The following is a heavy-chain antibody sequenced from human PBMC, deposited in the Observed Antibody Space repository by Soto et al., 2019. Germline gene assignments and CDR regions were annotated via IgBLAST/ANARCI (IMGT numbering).Heavy chain of an antibody. D-gene: IGHD2-15*01. CDR2: INPYNANT. Sequence: QVQVVQSGAEVKKPGASVKLSCKASGFTFTIYGIAWVRQAPRQGLEWMGWINPYNANTNYAQKFKGRVTMTTDTSTTAGYMELRSLRSDDTAVYYCARVVAAAPFYYGMDVWGQGTTVTVSS. CDR1: GFTFTIYG. CDR3: ARVVAAAPFYYGMDV. J-gene: IGHJ6*02. V-gene: IGHV1-18*01.